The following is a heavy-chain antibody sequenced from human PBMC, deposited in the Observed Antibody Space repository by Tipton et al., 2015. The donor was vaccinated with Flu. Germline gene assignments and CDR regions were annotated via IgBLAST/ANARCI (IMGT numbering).Heavy chain of an antibody. CDR1: GFIFSSHW. CDR2: IKEDGGEK. D-gene: IGHD6-6*01. V-gene: IGHV3-7*01. CDR3: AKVPYSSSTLGYYFDY. J-gene: IGHJ4*02. Sequence: SLRLSCAASGFIFSSHWMAWVRQAPGKGLEWVAAIKEDGGEKYYVDSVKGRFTSSRDNAKNSLYLQMNSLRAEDTAVYYCAKVPYSSSTLGYYFDYWGQGTLVTVPS.